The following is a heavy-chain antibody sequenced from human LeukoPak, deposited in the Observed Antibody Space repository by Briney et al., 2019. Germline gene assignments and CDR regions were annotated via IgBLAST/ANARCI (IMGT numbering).Heavy chain of an antibody. D-gene: IGHD6-13*01. CDR2: IYYSGST. CDR3: ARLPIAAAGQLNWFDP. CDR1: GGSISSSSYY. J-gene: IGHJ5*02. V-gene: IGHV4-39*01. Sequence: PSETLSLTCTVSGGSISSSSYYWGWIRQPPGKGLEWIGSIYYSGSTYYNPSLKSRVTISVDTSKNQFSLKLSSVTAADTAVYYCARLPIAAAGQLNWFDPWGQGTLVTVSS.